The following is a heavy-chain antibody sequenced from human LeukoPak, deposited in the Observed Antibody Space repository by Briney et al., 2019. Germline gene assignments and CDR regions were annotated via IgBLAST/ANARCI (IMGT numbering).Heavy chain of an antibody. Sequence: ASVKVSCKASGYTFTSYGISWVRQAPGQGLEWMGRISAYNGNTDYAQKLQGRVTITADKSTSTAYMELSSLRSEDTAVYYCARGKKTHDWFDPWGQGTLVTVSS. D-gene: IGHD3-10*01. CDR3: ARGKKTHDWFDP. CDR1: GYTFTSYG. V-gene: IGHV1-18*01. J-gene: IGHJ5*02. CDR2: ISAYNGNT.